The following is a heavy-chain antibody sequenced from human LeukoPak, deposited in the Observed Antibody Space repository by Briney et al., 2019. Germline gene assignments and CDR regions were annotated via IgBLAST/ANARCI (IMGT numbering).Heavy chain of an antibody. CDR3: ARDFLGESGYAGY. D-gene: IGHD5-12*01. CDR2: ISPTGEYV. V-gene: IGHV3-21*01. CDR1: GFTFSSYT. J-gene: IGHJ4*02. Sequence: PGGSLRRSCAASGFTFSSYTMNWVRQAPGKGLEWISSISPTGEYVFYADSLKGRSTISRDGAKNSLFLQMSGLRDDDTAMYYCARDFLGESGYAGYWGQGTLVTVSP.